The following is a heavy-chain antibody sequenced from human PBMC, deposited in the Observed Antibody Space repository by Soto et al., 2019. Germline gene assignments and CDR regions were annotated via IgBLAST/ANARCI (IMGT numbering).Heavy chain of an antibody. V-gene: IGHV3-23*01. D-gene: IGHD3-10*01. Sequence: EVQLLESGGGLVQPGGSLRLSCAASGFTFSIYGITWVRQAPGKGLEWVSGVTGSTGTTHYADSVKGRFTISRDNSKNTVYLQMNSLRAEDTAVYYCAKWSGFGDLWGQGTLVTVSS. J-gene: IGHJ4*02. CDR2: VTGSTGTT. CDR1: GFTFSIYG. CDR3: AKWSGFGDL.